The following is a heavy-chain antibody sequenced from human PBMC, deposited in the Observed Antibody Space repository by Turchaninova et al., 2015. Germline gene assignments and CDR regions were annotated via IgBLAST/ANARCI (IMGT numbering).Heavy chain of an antibody. CDR3: ARDLHYYDSSGIDY. D-gene: IGHD3-22*01. V-gene: IGHV6-1*01. CDR1: GASVSSHSPA. Sequence: QVQLQQSGPGLVKPSQTLSLTRAFSGASVSSHSPAWKWIRHSPSTGLEWLGKTYDRSRWYKDYEISTTMIKKKKKKNKKKSSWQLNYRTPEETAGDYRARDLHYYDSSGIDYWGQGTLVTVSS. CDR2: TYDRSRWYK. J-gene: IGHJ4*02.